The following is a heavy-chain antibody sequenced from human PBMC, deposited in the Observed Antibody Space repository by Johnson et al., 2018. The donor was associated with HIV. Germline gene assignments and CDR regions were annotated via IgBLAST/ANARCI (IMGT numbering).Heavy chain of an antibody. J-gene: IGHJ3*02. CDR2: IWYDGSKT. D-gene: IGHD6-6*01. CDR1: GFTFSSYG. V-gene: IGHV3-33*03. Sequence: QVQLVESGGGVVQPGRSLRLSCAASGFTFSSYGMHWVRQAPGKGLDWVAFIWYDGSKTYYGDSVKGRFTISRDNAKNSLYLQMNSLRAEDTAVYFCAKVQIAARWSDAFDIWGQGTMVTVSS. CDR3: AKVQIAARWSDAFDI.